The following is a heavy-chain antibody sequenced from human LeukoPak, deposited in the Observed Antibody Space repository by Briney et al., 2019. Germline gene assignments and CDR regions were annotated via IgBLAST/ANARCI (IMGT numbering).Heavy chain of an antibody. CDR1: GFTFSSYE. Sequence: PGGSLRLSCAASGFTFSSYETNWVRQAPGKWLEWVSYISSSGSTIYYADSVKGRFTISRDNAKNSLYLQMNSLRAEDTAVYYCAELGITMIGGVWGKGTTVTISS. D-gene: IGHD3-10*02. CDR3: AELGITMIGGV. V-gene: IGHV3-48*03. CDR2: ISSSGSTI. J-gene: IGHJ6*04.